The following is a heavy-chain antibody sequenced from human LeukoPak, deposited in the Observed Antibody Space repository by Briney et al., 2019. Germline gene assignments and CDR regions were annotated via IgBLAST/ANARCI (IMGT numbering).Heavy chain of an antibody. J-gene: IGHJ5*02. CDR1: GGTFSSYA. CDR3: AREPVTYGSGSYVVSNWFDP. Sequence: GASVKVSCKASGGTFSSYAISWVRQAPGQGREGMGGIIPIFGTANYAQKFQGRVTITTDESTSTAYMELSSLTSEDTAVYYCAREPVTYGSGSYVVSNWFDPWGQGTLVTVSS. CDR2: IIPIFGTA. D-gene: IGHD3-10*01. V-gene: IGHV1-69*05.